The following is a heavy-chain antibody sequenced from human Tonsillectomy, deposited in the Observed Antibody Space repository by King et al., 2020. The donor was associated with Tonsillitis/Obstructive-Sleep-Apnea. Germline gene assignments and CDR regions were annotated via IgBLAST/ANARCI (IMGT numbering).Heavy chain of an antibody. CDR1: GFTFSSYA. Sequence: VQLVESGGGVVQPGRSLRLSCAASGFTFSSYAMHWVRQAPGKGLEWVAVISYDGSNKYYADSVKGRFTISRDNSKNTLYLQMNSLRAEDTAVYYCAREVRTLYYFDYWGQGTLVTVSS. CDR3: AREVRTLYYFDY. CDR2: ISYDGSNK. D-gene: IGHD1-14*01. V-gene: IGHV3-30*04. J-gene: IGHJ4*02.